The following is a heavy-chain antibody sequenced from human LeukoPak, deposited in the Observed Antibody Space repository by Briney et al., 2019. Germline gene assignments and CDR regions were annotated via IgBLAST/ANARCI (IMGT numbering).Heavy chain of an antibody. J-gene: IGHJ4*02. CDR2: IIPIFGTA. CDR1: GGTFGSYA. CDR3: ARGFGDGYNQYFDY. D-gene: IGHD5-24*01. V-gene: IGHV1-69*06. Sequence: GASVKVSCKASGGTFGSYAISWVRQAPGQGLEWMGGIIPIFGTANYAQKFQGRVTITADKSTSTAYMELSSLRSEDTAVYYCARGFGDGYNQYFDYWGQGTLVTVSS.